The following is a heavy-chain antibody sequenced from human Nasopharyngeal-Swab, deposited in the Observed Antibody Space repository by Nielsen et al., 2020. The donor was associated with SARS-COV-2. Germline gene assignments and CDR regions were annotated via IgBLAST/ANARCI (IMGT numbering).Heavy chain of an antibody. D-gene: IGHD3-9*01. CDR2: ISAYNGNT. Sequence: ARQAPGQGLEWLGWISAYNGNTNYAQKLQGRVTMTTDTSTSTAYMELKRLRSDDTAVYYCAREYYDILTGYLTHDYWGQGTLVTVSS. CDR3: AREYYDILTGYLTHDY. J-gene: IGHJ4*02. V-gene: IGHV1-18*01.